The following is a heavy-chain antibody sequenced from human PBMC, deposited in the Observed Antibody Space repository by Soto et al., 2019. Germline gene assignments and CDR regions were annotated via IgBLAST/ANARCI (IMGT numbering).Heavy chain of an antibody. V-gene: IGHV3-30*02. CDR3: AKDLRRAFYGMDV. CDR1: GFTFSSYG. CDR2: IWYDGSNK. J-gene: IGHJ6*02. Sequence: GGSLRLSCAASGFTFSSYGMHWVRQAPGTGLEWVAGIWYDGSNKYYADSVKGRFTISRDNSKNTLYLQMNSLRAEDTAVYYCAKDLRRAFYGMDVWGQGTTVTVSS. D-gene: IGHD3-9*01.